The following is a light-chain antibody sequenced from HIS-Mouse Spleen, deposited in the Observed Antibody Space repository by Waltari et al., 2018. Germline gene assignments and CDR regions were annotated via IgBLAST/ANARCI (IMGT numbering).Light chain of an antibody. CDR2: EDS. V-gene: IGLV3-10*01. J-gene: IGLJ2*01. Sequence: SYELTQPPSVSVSPGQTARITCSGDALPTKYAYWYQQKSGQAPVLVIYEDSKRPSGIPERFSGSSSGTMATLTISGAQVEDEADYYCYSTDGSGNHRVFGGGTKLTVL. CDR1: ALPTKY. CDR3: YSTDGSGNHRV.